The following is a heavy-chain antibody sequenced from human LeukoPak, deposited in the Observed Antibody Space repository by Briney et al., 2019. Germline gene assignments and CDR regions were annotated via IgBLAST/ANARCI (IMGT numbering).Heavy chain of an antibody. V-gene: IGHV4-4*02. J-gene: IGHJ4*02. D-gene: IGHD6-25*01. CDR3: AREGGFYRPLDY. CDR1: GGSVSSTNW. CDR2: VHLDGRT. Sequence: SETLSLTCGVSGGSVSSTNWWTWIRQPPGKGLEWIGEVHLDGRTNFNPSLKSRLTMSVDLSENHVSLKLTSVTAADTAVYYCAREGGFYRPLDYSGQGWLVTVSS.